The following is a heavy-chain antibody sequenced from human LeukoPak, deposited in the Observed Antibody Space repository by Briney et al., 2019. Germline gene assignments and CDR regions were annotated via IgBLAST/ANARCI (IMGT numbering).Heavy chain of an antibody. CDR1: GFTVSSNY. J-gene: IGHJ4*02. CDR2: IYSGGST. V-gene: IGHV3-66*01. CDR3: ARDHYYDSSGYTHFDY. Sequence: GGSLRLSCAASGFTVSSNYMSWVRQAPGKGLEWVSVIYSGGSTYYADSVKGRFTISRDNAKNSLYLQMNSLRAEDTAVYYCARDHYYDSSGYTHFDYWGQGTLVTVSS. D-gene: IGHD3-22*01.